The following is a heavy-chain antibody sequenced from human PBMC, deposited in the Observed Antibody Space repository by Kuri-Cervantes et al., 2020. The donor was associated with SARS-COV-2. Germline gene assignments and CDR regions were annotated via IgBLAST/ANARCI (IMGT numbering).Heavy chain of an antibody. D-gene: IGHD6-19*01. J-gene: IGHJ4*02. V-gene: IGHV3-74*01. CDR2: INSDGSST. Sequence: GGSLRLSCAASGFTFSSYWMHWVRQAPGKGLVWVSRINSDGSSTSYADSVKGRFTISRDNAKNTLYLQMNSLRAEDTAVYYCARDKSSGWYRGYFDYWGQGTLVTVSS. CDR1: GFTFSSYW. CDR3: ARDKSSGWYRGYFDY.